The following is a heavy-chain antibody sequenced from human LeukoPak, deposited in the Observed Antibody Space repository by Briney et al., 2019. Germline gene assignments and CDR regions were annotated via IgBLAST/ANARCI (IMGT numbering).Heavy chain of an antibody. CDR2: INPNSGGT. D-gene: IGHD3-10*01. CDR1: GYTFTGYY. CDR3: ARSQNYYGSGDY. Sequence: ASVKVSCKASGYTFTGYYMHWVRRAPGQGLEWMGWINPNSGGTNYAQKFQGWVTMTRDTSISTAYMELSRLRSDDTAVYYCARSQNYYGSGDYWSPGTLVTVSS. J-gene: IGHJ4*02. V-gene: IGHV1-2*04.